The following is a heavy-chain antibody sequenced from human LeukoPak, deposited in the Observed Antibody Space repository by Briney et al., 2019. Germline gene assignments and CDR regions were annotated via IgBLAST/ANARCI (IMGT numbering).Heavy chain of an antibody. J-gene: IGHJ4*02. Sequence: GGSLRLSCAASGFTFSSYWMHWVRQAPGKGLAWVSLIKSDGSSTTYADSVKGRFTISRDNAKNTLYLQMNSLRAEDTAVYYCARDKGYAVDYWGQGTLVTVCS. CDR1: GFTFSSYW. D-gene: IGHD5-12*01. CDR2: IKSDGSST. CDR3: ARDKGYAVDY. V-gene: IGHV3-74*01.